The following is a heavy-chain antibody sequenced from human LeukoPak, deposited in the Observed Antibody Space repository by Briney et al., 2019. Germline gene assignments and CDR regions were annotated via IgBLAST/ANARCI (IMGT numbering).Heavy chain of an antibody. CDR2: IKQDGSDK. CDR1: GFTFSSYW. D-gene: IGHD2-21*01. J-gene: IGHJ1*01. V-gene: IGHV3-7*01. Sequence: GGSLRLSGAASGFTFSSYWMSWDRQAPGKGLEWVANIKQDGSDKYYVDSVKGRFTISRDNAKNSLYLQMNSLRAEDTAVYYCARDRLYFQHWGQGTLVTVSS. CDR3: ARDRLYFQH.